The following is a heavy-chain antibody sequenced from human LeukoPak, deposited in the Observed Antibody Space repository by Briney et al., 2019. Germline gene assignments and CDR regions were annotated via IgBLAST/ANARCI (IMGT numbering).Heavy chain of an antibody. D-gene: IGHD6-13*01. CDR3: CTSPSFGSSWYQFNY. Sequence: GGSLRLSCSVSGLTFYTYAMSWVRQAPGKGLEWVSAISGRDGRTYYTDSVKGRFTISRDNSKNTLYLQMNSLRAEDTAVYYCCTSPSFGSSWYQFNYWGQGALVTVSS. V-gene: IGHV3-23*01. CDR1: GLTFYTYA. J-gene: IGHJ4*02. CDR2: ISGRDGRT.